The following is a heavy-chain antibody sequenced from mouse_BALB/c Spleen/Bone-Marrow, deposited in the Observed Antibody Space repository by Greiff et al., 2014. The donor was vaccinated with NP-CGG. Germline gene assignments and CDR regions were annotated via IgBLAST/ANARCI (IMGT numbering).Heavy chain of an antibody. V-gene: IGHV5-9-4*01. D-gene: IGHD2-14*01. Sequence: VQLKESGGGSVKPGGSLKLSCAASGFTFSSYAMSWVRQSPEKRLEWVAEISSGGSYTYYPDTVTGRFTISRDNAKNTLYLEMSSLRSEDTAMYYCARAYRYDGGYYYAVDYWGQGTSVTVSS. CDR1: GFTFSSYA. J-gene: IGHJ4*01. CDR3: ARAYRYDGGYYYAVDY. CDR2: ISSGGSYT.